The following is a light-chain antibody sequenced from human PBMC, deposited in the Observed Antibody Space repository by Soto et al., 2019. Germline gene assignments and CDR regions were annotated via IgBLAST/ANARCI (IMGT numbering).Light chain of an antibody. CDR1: YSGTRS. CDR3: QVWDDTSDHVF. J-gene: IGLJ2*01. Sequence: SYELAQPPSVSVAPGQTARITCWGEYSGTRSVQWYQQKPGQAPVLVVFDDRDRPSGIPERYSGSNSGSTATLTISRVEAGDEADYFCQVWDDTSDHVFFGGGTKVTVL. CDR2: DDR. V-gene: IGLV3-21*02.